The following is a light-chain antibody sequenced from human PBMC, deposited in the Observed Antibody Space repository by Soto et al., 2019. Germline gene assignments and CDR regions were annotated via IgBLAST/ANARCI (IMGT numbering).Light chain of an antibody. CDR3: EQAGSFPIT. V-gene: IGKV3-20*01. Sequence: EIVLTQSPGTLSLSPGERATLSCRASQSVSSSYLAWYQQKPGQAHRLLIYGASSRATGIQDRFSGSGSGTDFTLTIRRLEPEDFATYYCEQAGSFPITVGQGPRLEN. J-gene: IGKJ5*01. CDR1: QSVSSSY. CDR2: GAS.